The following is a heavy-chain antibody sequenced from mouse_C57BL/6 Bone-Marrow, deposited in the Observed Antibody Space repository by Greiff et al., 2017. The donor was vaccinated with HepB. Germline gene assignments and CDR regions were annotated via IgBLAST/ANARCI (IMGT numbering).Heavy chain of an antibody. CDR3: ARREAITTVVATDFDV. Sequence: VQLQQSGPELVKPGASVKLSCKASGYTFTSYDINWVKQRPGQGLEWIGWIYPRDGSTKYNEKFKGKATLTVDTSSSTAYMELHSLTSEDSAVYFCARREAITTVVATDFDVWGTGTTVTVSS. CDR1: GYTFTSYD. V-gene: IGHV1-85*01. CDR2: IYPRDGST. D-gene: IGHD1-1*01. J-gene: IGHJ1*03.